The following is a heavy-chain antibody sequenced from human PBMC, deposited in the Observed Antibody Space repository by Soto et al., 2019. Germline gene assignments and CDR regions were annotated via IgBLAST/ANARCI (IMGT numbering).Heavy chain of an antibody. CDR1: GGSFSYYY. CDR3: ASQGYCRDLRCYRSTGFWSFDL. Sequence: QVQLQQWGAGLLKPSDTLSLTCAVYGGSFSYYYWTWVRQPPGKGLEWIGEINHNGSASYNPSLKSRPTMSLDTSNNQFSLRVSSVTAADTAVYYCASQGYCRDLRCYRSTGFWSFDLWGRGTLVTVSS. D-gene: IGHD2-15*01. J-gene: IGHJ2*01. CDR2: INHNGSA. V-gene: IGHV4-34*01.